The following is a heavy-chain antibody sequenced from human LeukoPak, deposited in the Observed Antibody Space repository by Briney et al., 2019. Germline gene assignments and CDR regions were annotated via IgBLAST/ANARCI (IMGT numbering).Heavy chain of an antibody. J-gene: IGHJ4*02. CDR3: ARDPNWGSGY. Sequence: GGSLRLSCATSGFTFSSYTMNWVRQAPGKGLEWVSIIGASGSDIHYADSVKGRFSISRDNPKNTLNLQMNSLRVDDTAVYYCARDPNWGSGYWGQGTLVTVSS. CDR1: GFTFSSYT. CDR2: IGASGSDI. V-gene: IGHV3-23*01. D-gene: IGHD7-27*01.